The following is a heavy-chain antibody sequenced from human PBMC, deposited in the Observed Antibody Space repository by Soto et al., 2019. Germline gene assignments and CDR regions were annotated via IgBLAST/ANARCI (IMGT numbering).Heavy chain of an antibody. CDR1: GFTFSNYA. CDR3: ANQRYYDFWSGYYEDWFDP. D-gene: IGHD3-3*01. CDR2: ISGSGGST. Sequence: VQLLESGGGLVQPGGSLRLSCAASGFTFSNYAMSWVRQAPGKGLEWVSAISGSGGSTSYADSVKGRFTISRDNSKNTLYLQMNSLRAEDTAIYYCANQRYYDFWSGYYEDWFDPWGQGTLVTVSS. J-gene: IGHJ5*02. V-gene: IGHV3-23*01.